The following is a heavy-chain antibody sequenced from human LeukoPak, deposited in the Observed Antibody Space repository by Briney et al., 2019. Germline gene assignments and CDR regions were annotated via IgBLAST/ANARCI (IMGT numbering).Heavy chain of an antibody. V-gene: IGHV4-39*07. CDR3: ARGWYYDILTGLLDY. CDR1: GGSISSSSYY. D-gene: IGHD3-9*01. J-gene: IGHJ4*02. Sequence: SETLSLTCTVSGGSISSSSYYWGWIRQPPGTGLEWIGSIYYSGSTYYNPSLKSRVTISVDTSKNQFSLKLSSVTAADTAVYYCARGWYYDILTGLLDYWGQGTLVTVSS. CDR2: IYYSGST.